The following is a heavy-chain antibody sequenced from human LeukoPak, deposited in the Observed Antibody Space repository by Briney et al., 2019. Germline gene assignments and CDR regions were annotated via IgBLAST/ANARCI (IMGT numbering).Heavy chain of an antibody. V-gene: IGHV3-30-3*01. D-gene: IGHD3-3*01. J-gene: IGHJ4*02. CDR3: ARGGAEYYDFWSGYLPFDY. Sequence: GRSLRLSCAASGFTFSSYAMHWVRQAPGKGLEWVAVISYDGSNKYYADSVKGRFTISRDNSKNTLYLQMNSLRAEDTAMYYCARGGAEYYDFWSGYLPFDYWGQGTLVTVSS. CDR2: ISYDGSNK. CDR1: GFTFSSYA.